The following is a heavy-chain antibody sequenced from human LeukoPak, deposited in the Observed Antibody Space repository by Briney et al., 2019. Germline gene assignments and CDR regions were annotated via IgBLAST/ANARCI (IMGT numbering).Heavy chain of an antibody. CDR3: ARDLGYYDSSGYYHWFDP. Sequence: PGGSLRLSCAASGFTVSSNYMSWVRQAPGKGLECVSVIYSGGSTYYADSVKGRFTISRDNSKNTLYLQMNSLRAEDTAVYYCARDLGYYDSSGYYHWFDPWGQGTLVTVSS. CDR1: GFTVSSNY. D-gene: IGHD3-22*01. V-gene: IGHV3-66*02. CDR2: IYSGGST. J-gene: IGHJ5*02.